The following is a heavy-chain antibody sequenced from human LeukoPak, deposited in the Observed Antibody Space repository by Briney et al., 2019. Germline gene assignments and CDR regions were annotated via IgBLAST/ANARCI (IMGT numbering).Heavy chain of an antibody. D-gene: IGHD2-21*01. CDR1: GYTFTSYG. Sequence: ASVKVSCKASGYTFTSYGISWVRQAPGQGLEWMGWISAYNGNTNYAQKFQGRVTMTTDTSTSTAYMELRSLRSDDTAMYYCARRIAPEDCFDYWGQGTLVTVSS. J-gene: IGHJ4*02. V-gene: IGHV1-18*01. CDR2: ISAYNGNT. CDR3: ARRIAPEDCFDY.